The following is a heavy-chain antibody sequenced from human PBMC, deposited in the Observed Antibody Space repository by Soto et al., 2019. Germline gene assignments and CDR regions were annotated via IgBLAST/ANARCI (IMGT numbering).Heavy chain of an antibody. D-gene: IGHD3-10*01. CDR2: ISWNSGTI. J-gene: IGHJ4*02. CDR3: ARDVWSRASGPPDS. CDR1: GFSFDDYA. Sequence: EVQLVESGGGLVQPGRSLRLSCAASGFSFDDYAMHWVRQAPGKGLEWVTGISWNSGTIGYADSVKGRFTISRDNAKNSLYLLMNSLRAEDTALYYCARDVWSRASGPPDSWGQGTLVTVSS. V-gene: IGHV3-9*01.